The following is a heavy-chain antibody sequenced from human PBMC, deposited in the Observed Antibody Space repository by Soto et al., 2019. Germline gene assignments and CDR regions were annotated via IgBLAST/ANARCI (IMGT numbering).Heavy chain of an antibody. D-gene: IGHD3-22*01. Sequence: SLRLSCAASGFTLSYYGMHWVRQAPGKGLEWVALIWYDGSNKYYADSVKGRFTISRDNSKNTLSLQMNSLRAEDTAVYYCARSFYDSRGFYYPYDSWGQGTLVTVSS. J-gene: IGHJ4*02. CDR3: ARSFYDSRGFYYPYDS. V-gene: IGHV3-33*01. CDR2: IWYDGSNK. CDR1: GFTLSYYG.